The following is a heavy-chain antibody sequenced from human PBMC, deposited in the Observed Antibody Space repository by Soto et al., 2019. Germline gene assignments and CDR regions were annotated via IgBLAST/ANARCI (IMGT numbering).Heavy chain of an antibody. CDR2: TIPALGKT. Sequence: GASVKVSCKTSGVNFKKNVFTWVRQAPGQGLEWMGGTIPALGKTHYIEKFQGRVTITVDDATRTVYMEVRDLTAEDTAIYYCARGPFRPSAMDVWGQGTTVTVSS. V-gene: IGHV1-69*10. J-gene: IGHJ6*02. CDR1: GVNFKKNV. D-gene: IGHD3-10*01. CDR3: ARGPFRPSAMDV.